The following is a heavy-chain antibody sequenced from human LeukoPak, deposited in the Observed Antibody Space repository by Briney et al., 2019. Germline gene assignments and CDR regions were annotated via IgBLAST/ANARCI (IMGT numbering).Heavy chain of an antibody. J-gene: IGHJ5*02. Sequence: PSETLSLTCTVSGGSISSYYWSWIRQPPGKGLEWIGYIYYSGSTNYNPSLKSRVTISVDTSKNQFSLKLSSVTAADTAVYYCARVGITGTTDWFDPWGQGTLVTVSS. CDR3: ARVGITGTTDWFDP. CDR2: IYYSGST. CDR1: GGSISSYY. D-gene: IGHD1-7*01. V-gene: IGHV4-59*01.